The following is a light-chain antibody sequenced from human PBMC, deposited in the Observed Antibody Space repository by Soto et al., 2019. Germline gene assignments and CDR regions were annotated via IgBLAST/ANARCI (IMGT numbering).Light chain of an antibody. Sequence: QSVLTQPASVSGSPGQSITISCTGISSDVGGYNYVSWYQQHPDKAPKLMIYDVSNRRSGVSNRFSGSKSGNTASLTIYGLQSEDEADYYCYSYTSSSTVLFGGGTKLTVL. V-gene: IGLV2-14*01. CDR3: YSYTSSSTVL. CDR1: SSDVGGYNY. CDR2: DVS. J-gene: IGLJ2*01.